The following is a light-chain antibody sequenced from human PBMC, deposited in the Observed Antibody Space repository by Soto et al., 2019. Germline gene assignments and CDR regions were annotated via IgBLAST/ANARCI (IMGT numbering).Light chain of an antibody. CDR3: QQYGRSPWT. J-gene: IGKJ1*01. CDR2: GAS. Sequence: EIVLTQSPGTLSLSPGERATLSCRASQTFGSSYLAWYQQKPGQAPRLLIYGASSRATGIPDRFSGSGSGTDFTLTISRLQPEDFAVYYCQQYGRSPWTFGQGTKVEI. CDR1: QTFGSSY. V-gene: IGKV3-20*01.